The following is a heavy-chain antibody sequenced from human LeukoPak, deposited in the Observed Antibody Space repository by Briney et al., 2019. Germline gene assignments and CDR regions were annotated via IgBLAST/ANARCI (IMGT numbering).Heavy chain of an antibody. CDR2: ISAYNGNT. J-gene: IGHJ4*02. CDR1: GYTFTSYG. CDR3: ARDYYDSSGYSDFDY. Sequence: ASVKVSCKAYGYTFTSYGISWVRQAPGQGLEWMGWISAYNGNTNYAQKLQGRVTMTTDTSTSTAYMELRSLRSDDTAVYYCARDYYDSSGYSDFDYWGQGTLVTVSS. V-gene: IGHV1-18*01. D-gene: IGHD3-22*01.